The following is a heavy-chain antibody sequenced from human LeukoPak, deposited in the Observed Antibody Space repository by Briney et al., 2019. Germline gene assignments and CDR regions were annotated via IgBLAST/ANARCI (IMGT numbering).Heavy chain of an antibody. D-gene: IGHD3-10*01. Sequence: SETLSLTCAVYGGSFSGYYWSWIRQPPGKGLEWVGEINHSGSTYYNPSLKSRVTISVDTSKNQFSLKLSSVAAADTAVYYCARDLSDRFGEWAFDYWGQGTLVTVSS. CDR3: ARDLSDRFGEWAFDY. CDR1: GGSFSGYY. CDR2: INHSGST. J-gene: IGHJ4*02. V-gene: IGHV4-34*01.